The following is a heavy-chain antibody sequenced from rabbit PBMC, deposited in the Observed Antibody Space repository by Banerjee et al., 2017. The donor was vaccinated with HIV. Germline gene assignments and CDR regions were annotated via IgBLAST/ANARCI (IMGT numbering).Heavy chain of an antibody. J-gene: IGHJ3*01. Sequence: QEQLVESGGGLVQPEGSLTLTCKASGFDFSNNAMCWVRQAPGKGPEWIACIYTGSSGGTYYASWVNGRFTISKTSSTTVTLQMTSLTAADTATYFCAREYTGDGPGAYAIGRLDLWGQGTLVTVS. CDR3: AREYTGDGPGAYAIGRLDL. CDR1: GFDFSNNA. V-gene: IGHV1S45*01. CDR2: IYTGSSGGT. D-gene: IGHD6-1*01.